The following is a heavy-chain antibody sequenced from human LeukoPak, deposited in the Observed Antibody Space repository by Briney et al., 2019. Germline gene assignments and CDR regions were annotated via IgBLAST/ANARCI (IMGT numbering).Heavy chain of an antibody. CDR2: ISGSGGST. J-gene: IGHJ4*02. D-gene: IGHD3-22*01. V-gene: IGHV3-23*01. Sequence: PGGSLRLSCAASGFTFSSYAMSWVRQAPGKGLEWVSAISGSGGSTYYADSVKGRFTISRDNSKNTLYLQMSSLRAEDTAVYYCAKDYYDSSGYWYYFDYWGQGTLVTVSS. CDR1: GFTFSSYA. CDR3: AKDYYDSSGYWYYFDY.